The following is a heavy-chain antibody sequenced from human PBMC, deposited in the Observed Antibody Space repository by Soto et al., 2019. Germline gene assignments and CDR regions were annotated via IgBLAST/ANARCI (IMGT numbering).Heavy chain of an antibody. J-gene: IGHJ3*02. CDR2: ISGSGGST. CDR3: ARGFGGYEM. CDR1: GFTFSSYA. D-gene: IGHD3-3*01. Sequence: EVQLLESGGGLVQPGGSLRLSCAASGFTFSSYAMSWVRQAPGKGLEWVSGISGSGGSTYDADSVKGRFTISRDDSKNTLYLQMNSLRPEDTAVYYCARGFGGYEMWGQGTMVTVSS. V-gene: IGHV3-23*01.